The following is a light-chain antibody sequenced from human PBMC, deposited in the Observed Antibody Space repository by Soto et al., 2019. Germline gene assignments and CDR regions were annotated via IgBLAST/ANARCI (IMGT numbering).Light chain of an antibody. J-gene: IGLJ1*01. Sequence: QSVLTQPPSASGTPGQRVTISCSGSSSNIGSNTVNWYQQLPGTAPKLLIYSNNQRPSGVPDRFSGSKSGTAASLAISGLQSEDEADYYCSSYTDSSTRVFGAGTKLTVL. CDR2: SNN. CDR3: SSYTDSSTRV. CDR1: SSNIGSNT. V-gene: IGLV1-44*01.